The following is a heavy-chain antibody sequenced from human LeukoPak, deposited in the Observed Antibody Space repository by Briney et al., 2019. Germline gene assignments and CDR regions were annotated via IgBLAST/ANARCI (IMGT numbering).Heavy chain of an antibody. Sequence: SETLSLTCTVSGGSISSYYWSWIRQPPGKGLEWIGYIYYSGSTNYNPSLKSRVTISVDTSKNQFSLKLSSVTAADTAVYYCARLGQAVAGTLDYWGQGTLVTVSS. D-gene: IGHD6-19*01. CDR3: ARLGQAVAGTLDY. CDR2: IYYSGST. V-gene: IGHV4-59*08. CDR1: GGSISSYY. J-gene: IGHJ4*02.